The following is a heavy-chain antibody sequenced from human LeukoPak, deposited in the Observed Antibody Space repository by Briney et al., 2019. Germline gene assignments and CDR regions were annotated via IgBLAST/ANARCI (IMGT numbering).Heavy chain of an antibody. CDR1: GYTFTSYD. D-gene: IGHD3-16*02. CDR2: MNLNSGNT. V-gene: IGHV1-8*01. J-gene: IGHJ5*02. Sequence: ASVKVSCKASGYTFTSYDINWVRQATGQGLEWMGWMNLNSGNTGYAQKFQGRVTMTRNTSISTAYMELSSLRSEDTAVYYCARGAYVWGSYRFDPWGQGTLVTVSS. CDR3: ARGAYVWGSYRFDP.